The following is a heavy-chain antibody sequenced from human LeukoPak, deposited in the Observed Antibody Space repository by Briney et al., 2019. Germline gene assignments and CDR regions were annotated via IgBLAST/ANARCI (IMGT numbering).Heavy chain of an antibody. CDR3: ARVPYGDYYFDY. CDR2: IWYDGSNK. J-gene: IGHJ4*02. V-gene: IGHV3-33*01. D-gene: IGHD4-17*01. CDR1: GFTFSSYG. Sequence: GRSLRLSCAASGFTFSSYGMHWVRQAPGKGLEWVAVIWYDGSNKYYADSVKGRFTISRDNSKNTLYLQMNSLRAEDTAVYYCARVPYGDYYFDYWGQGTLVTVSS.